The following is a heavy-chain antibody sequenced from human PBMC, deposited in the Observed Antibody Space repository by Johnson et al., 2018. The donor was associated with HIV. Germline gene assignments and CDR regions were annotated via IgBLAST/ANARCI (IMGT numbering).Heavy chain of an antibody. Sequence: VQLVESGGGLVQPEGSLRLSCAASGISVSSYYMSWVRQAPGKGLEWVSVISSGGSTSYPDSVKGRFTISRDTSKNTLYLQMNSLRAEDTAVYYCARACRDGYTCDAFDIWGQGTMVTVSS. CDR3: ARACRDGYTCDAFDI. CDR1: GISVSSYY. J-gene: IGHJ3*02. D-gene: IGHD5-24*01. CDR2: ISSGGST. V-gene: IGHV3-66*01.